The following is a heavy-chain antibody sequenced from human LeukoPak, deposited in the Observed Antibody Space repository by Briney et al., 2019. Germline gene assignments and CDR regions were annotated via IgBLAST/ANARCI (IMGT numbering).Heavy chain of an antibody. J-gene: IGHJ2*01. CDR1: GYTFTSYA. CDR2: INAGNGNT. Sequence: ASVKVSCKASGYTFTSYAMHWVRQAPGQRLEWMGWINAGNGNTKYSQKFQGRVTITRDTSASTAYMELSSLRSEDTAVYYCARFRRSDLKHWYFDLWGRGTLVTVSS. D-gene: IGHD2-21*02. V-gene: IGHV1-3*01. CDR3: ARFRRSDLKHWYFDL.